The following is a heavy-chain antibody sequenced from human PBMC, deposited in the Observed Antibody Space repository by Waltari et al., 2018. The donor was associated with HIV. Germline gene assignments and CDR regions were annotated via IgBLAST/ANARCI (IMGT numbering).Heavy chain of an antibody. CDR3: ARGIPDMYSRSSGFRGMDV. Sequence: QVQLVQSGAEVKKPGASVKVSCKASGYPFTNYYIHWVRQAPGQGLEWMGIINPSGGSTTYAQKFQGRVTMTRDTSTSTVYMELSSLRSEDTAVYYWARGIPDMYSRSSGFRGMDVWGQGTTVTVSS. D-gene: IGHD6-6*01. J-gene: IGHJ6*02. CDR1: GYPFTNYY. CDR2: INPSGGST. V-gene: IGHV1-46*01.